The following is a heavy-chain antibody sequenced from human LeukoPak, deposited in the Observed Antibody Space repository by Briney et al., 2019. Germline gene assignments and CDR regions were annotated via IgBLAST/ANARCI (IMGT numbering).Heavy chain of an antibody. CDR2: IKYDGSEQ. V-gene: IGHV3-7*03. Sequence: PGGSLRLSCTSSGFIFSSHWMNWVRQAPGKGPEWVANIKYDGSEQYYVDSVKGRFSISRDNTKNLLYLQMNSLRVEDTAVYYCAKALYGGNDYWGQGTLVTVSS. J-gene: IGHJ4*02. CDR3: AKALYGGNDY. CDR1: GFIFSSHW. D-gene: IGHD4/OR15-4a*01.